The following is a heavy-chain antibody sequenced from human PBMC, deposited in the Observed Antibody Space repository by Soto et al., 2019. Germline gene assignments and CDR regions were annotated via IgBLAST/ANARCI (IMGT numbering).Heavy chain of an antibody. D-gene: IGHD3-22*01. CDR1: GGSFRSFV. J-gene: IGHJ4*02. V-gene: IGHV1-69*13. CDR3: ARPRRYYYDSSGQFDY. CDR2: IIPIFGAT. Sequence: QVQLVQSGAEVKKPGSSVKVSCKASGGSFRSFVISWVRQAPGQGLEWMGRIIPIFGATNYTQKFQGRVMITADESTSTAYMELSSLRSEDTAVYFCARPRRYYYDSSGQFDYWGQGTLVTVSS.